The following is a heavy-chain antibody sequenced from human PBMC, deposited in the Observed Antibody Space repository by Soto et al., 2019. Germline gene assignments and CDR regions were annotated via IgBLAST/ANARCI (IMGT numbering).Heavy chain of an antibody. CDR3: ARDLAAADY. V-gene: IGHV1-46*04. D-gene: IGHD6-13*01. CDR2: FNPMSGST. CDR1: GYIFINYY. Sequence: QVQLVQSGAEVKKPGASVKISCKTSGYIFINYYIHWVRQAPGQRLEWVALFNPMSGSTNYAQKLQGRVTVTSDTSPSTVYMELSSLISEDTAVYYCARDLAAADYWGQGTLVTVSS. J-gene: IGHJ4*02.